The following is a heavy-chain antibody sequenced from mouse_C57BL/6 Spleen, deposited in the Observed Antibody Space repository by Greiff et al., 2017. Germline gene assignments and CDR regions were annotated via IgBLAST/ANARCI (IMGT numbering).Heavy chain of an antibody. CDR2: IYPGSGNT. V-gene: IGHV1-76*01. J-gene: IGHJ2*01. Sequence: VQRVESGAELVRPGASVKLSCKASGYTFTDYYINWVKQRPGQGLEWIARIYPGSGNTYYNEKFKGKATLTAEKSSSTAYMQLSSLTSEDSAVYFCARWRGYGSSYEYFDYWGQGTTLTVSS. CDR1: GYTFTDYY. CDR3: ARWRGYGSSYEYFDY. D-gene: IGHD1-1*01.